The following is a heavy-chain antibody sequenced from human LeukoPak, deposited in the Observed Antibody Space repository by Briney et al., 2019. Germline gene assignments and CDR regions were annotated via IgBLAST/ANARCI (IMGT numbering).Heavy chain of an antibody. D-gene: IGHD2-21*02. CDR2: IYHSGNT. Sequence: PSETLSLTCAVYGGSFSGYYWSWIRQSPGKGLEWIGEIYHSGNTNYNPSLKSRVTISVDTSKSQFSLKVNSVTAADTAVYYCARGHSSVVTGIPYYFDYWGQGALVTVSS. J-gene: IGHJ4*02. CDR1: GGSFSGYY. CDR3: ARGHSSVVTGIPYYFDY. V-gene: IGHV4-34*01.